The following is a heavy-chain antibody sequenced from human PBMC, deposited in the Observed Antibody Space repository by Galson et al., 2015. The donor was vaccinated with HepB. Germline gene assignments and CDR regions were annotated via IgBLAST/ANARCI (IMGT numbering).Heavy chain of an antibody. Sequence: PALVKPTQTLTLTCTFSGFSLSTSGVGVGWIRQPPGKALEWLARIDWDDDKYYSTSLKTRLTISKDTSKNQVVLTMTNMDPVDTATYYCARSWSNYDFWSGYETDYWGQGTLVTVSS. CDR3: ARSWSNYDFWSGYETDY. V-gene: IGHV2-70*11. J-gene: IGHJ4*02. CDR2: IDWDDDK. D-gene: IGHD3-3*01. CDR1: GFSLSTSGVG.